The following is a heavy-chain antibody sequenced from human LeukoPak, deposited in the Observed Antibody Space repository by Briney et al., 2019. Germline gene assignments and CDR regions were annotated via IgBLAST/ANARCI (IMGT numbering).Heavy chain of an antibody. J-gene: IGHJ4*02. CDR2: IIPILGIA. Sequence: RASVKVSCEASGGTFSSYTISWVRQAPGQGLEWMGRIIPILGIANYAQKFQGRVTITADKSTSTAYMELSSLRSEDTAVYYCARDNVPAATPYYFDYWGQGTLVTVSS. CDR3: ARDNVPAATPYYFDY. V-gene: IGHV1-69*04. CDR1: GGTFSSYT. D-gene: IGHD2-2*02.